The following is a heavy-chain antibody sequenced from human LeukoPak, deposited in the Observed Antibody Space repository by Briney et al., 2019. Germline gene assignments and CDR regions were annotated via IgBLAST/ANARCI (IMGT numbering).Heavy chain of an antibody. Sequence: PGGSLRLSCAASGFTLRGYGMHWVRQAPGKGLEWVSCISSSSSYIYYADSVKGRFTISRDNAKNSLYLQMNSLRAEDTAVYYCARVWTGQWPPHYYYMDVWGKGTTVTISS. CDR3: ARVWTGQWPPHYYYMDV. D-gene: IGHD6-19*01. J-gene: IGHJ6*03. CDR2: ISSSSSYI. CDR1: GFTLRGYG. V-gene: IGHV3-21*01.